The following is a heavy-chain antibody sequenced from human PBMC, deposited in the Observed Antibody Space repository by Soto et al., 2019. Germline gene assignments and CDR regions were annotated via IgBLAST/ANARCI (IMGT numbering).Heavy chain of an antibody. CDR1: GFTFSTYS. J-gene: IGHJ4*02. CDR2: ISSTGKTT. D-gene: IGHD3-10*02. CDR3: ARDVRLPDY. V-gene: IGHV3-48*01. Sequence: EVQLVESGGGLVPPGGSLRLSCAASGFTFSTYSMNWVRQAPGKGLEWVSFISSTGKTTYYADSVKGRLTISRDNAKNSLFLQMNSLTAEDTAVYYCARDVRLPDYWGQGTLVTVSS.